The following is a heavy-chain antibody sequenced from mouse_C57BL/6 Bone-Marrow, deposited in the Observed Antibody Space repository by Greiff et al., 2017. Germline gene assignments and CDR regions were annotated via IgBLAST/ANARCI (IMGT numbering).Heavy chain of an antibody. V-gene: IGHV14-2*01. J-gene: IGHJ2*01. CDR2: IDPEDGET. Sequence: EVQLQQSGAELVKPGASVKLSCTASGFNIKDYYMHWVKQRTEQGLEWIGRIDPEDGETKYAPKFPGKATITADTSSNTAYLQLSSLTSEDTAVYYCASLFITTVVAPYYFDYWGQGTTLTVSS. D-gene: IGHD1-1*01. CDR1: GFNIKDYY. CDR3: ASLFITTVVAPYYFDY.